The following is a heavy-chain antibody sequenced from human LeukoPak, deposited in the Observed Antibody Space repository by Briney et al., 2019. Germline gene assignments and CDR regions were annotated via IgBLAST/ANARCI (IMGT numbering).Heavy chain of an antibody. CDR3: ARSSINVLMVFLDY. D-gene: IGHD2-8*01. CDR1: GYSISSGYY. J-gene: IGHJ4*02. V-gene: IGHV4-38-2*01. CDR2: IYHSGSA. Sequence: TSETLSLTCAVSGYSISSGYYWGWIRQPPGKGLAWIGSIYHSGSAYYNPSLKSRVIISVDTSKNQFSLKLSSVTAADTAVYYCARSSINVLMVFLDYWGQGTLVTVSS.